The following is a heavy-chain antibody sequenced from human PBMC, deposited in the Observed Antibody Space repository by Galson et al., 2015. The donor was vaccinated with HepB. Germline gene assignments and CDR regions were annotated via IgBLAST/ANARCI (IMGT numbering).Heavy chain of an antibody. CDR1: GYNFTNYW. J-gene: IGHJ4*02. D-gene: IGHD3-9*01. V-gene: IGHV5-10-1*01. Sequence: SGAEVNKPGESLRISCEASGYNFTNYWITWVRQLPGRGLECMGKVDPTDSYTIYSPAFQGHVTISADKSITTAYLQWSSLKASDTATYYCARQNYDVLTPIDYWGQGTRVTVSS. CDR3: ARQNYDVLTPIDY. CDR2: VDPTDSYT.